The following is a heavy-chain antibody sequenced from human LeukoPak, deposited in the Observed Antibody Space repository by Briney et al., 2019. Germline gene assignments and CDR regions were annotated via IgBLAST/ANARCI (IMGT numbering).Heavy chain of an antibody. Sequence: PGASLQISCKCSGYIFTSYWIGCVGQLPGKGLAWMGIIYPGDSDTRYSPSFQGQVTISADKSISTAYLQWSSLKASDTAMYYCAAGRGSGWPYFDYWGQGTLVTVSS. CDR2: IYPGDSDT. D-gene: IGHD6-19*01. V-gene: IGHV5-51*01. CDR3: AAGRGSGWPYFDY. CDR1: GYIFTSYW. J-gene: IGHJ4*02.